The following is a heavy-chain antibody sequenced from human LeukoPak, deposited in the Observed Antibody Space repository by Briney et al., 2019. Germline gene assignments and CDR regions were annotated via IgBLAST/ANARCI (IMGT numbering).Heavy chain of an antibody. CDR1: GYSISSGYY. Sequence: SETLSLTCTVSGYSISSGYYWGWIRQPPGKGLEWIGSIYHSGSTYYNPSLKSRVTISVDTSKNQFSLKLSSVTAADTAVYYCARAGRCGDYCYYYMDVWGKGTTVTVSS. V-gene: IGHV4-38-2*02. D-gene: IGHD2-21*01. J-gene: IGHJ6*03. CDR3: ARAGRCGDYCYYYMDV. CDR2: IYHSGST.